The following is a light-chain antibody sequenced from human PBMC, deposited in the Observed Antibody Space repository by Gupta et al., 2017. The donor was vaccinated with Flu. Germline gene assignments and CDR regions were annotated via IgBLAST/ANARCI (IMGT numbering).Light chain of an antibody. CDR1: QGLVYSDGNTY. CDR2: RHS. CDR3: MNDANWPLA. Sequence: DVVLTQSPLSLPVTLGQPASISCRSSQGLVYSDGNTYLHWFQLRPGQSPRRPLSRHSYRDSGAPRLCGSSGASNVFLTKSSRVQAEFAGNYFYMNDANWPLAFGRGTTVEIK. J-gene: IGKJ1*01. V-gene: IGKV2-30*01.